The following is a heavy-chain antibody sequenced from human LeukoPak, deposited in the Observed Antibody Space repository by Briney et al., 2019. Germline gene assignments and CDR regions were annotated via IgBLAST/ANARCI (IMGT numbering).Heavy chain of an antibody. Sequence: GGSLRLSCAASGFTFSSYWMHWVRQAPGKGLEWVSAISGSGYSTYYADSVKGRFTISRDNSKNTLYLQMNSLRAEDTAVYYCAKDNYYGSGSYFYNWFDPWGRGTLVTVSS. CDR3: AKDNYYGSGSYFYNWFDP. CDR2: ISGSGYST. CDR1: GFTFSSYW. V-gene: IGHV3-23*01. J-gene: IGHJ5*02. D-gene: IGHD3-10*01.